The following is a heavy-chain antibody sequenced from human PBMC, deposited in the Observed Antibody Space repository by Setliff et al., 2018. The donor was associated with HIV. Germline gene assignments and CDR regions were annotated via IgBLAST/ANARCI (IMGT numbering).Heavy chain of an antibody. CDR2: ISGSGGST. D-gene: IGHD2-21*02. V-gene: IGHV3-23*01. Sequence: GSLRLSCATSGFTFSSYAMSWVRQAPGKGLEWVSTISGSGGSTYYADSVKGRFTISRDNSKNTLYLQMNSLRAEDTAVYYCAKIGLGRHGGNSFHYWGQGTLVTVSS. J-gene: IGHJ4*02. CDR3: AKIGLGRHGGNSFHY. CDR1: GFTFSSYA.